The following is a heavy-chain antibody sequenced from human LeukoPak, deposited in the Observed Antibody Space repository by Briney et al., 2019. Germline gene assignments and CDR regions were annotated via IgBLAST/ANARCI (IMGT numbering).Heavy chain of an antibody. Sequence: ASVKVSCKASGYTFTGYYMHWVRQAPGQGLEWMGWINPNSGGTNYAQKFQGRVTMTRDTSISTAYMELSRLRSDDTAVYYCARICGGDCFKPWAFDIWGQGTMVTVSS. CDR3: ARICGGDCFKPWAFDI. CDR1: GYTFTGYY. V-gene: IGHV1-2*02. D-gene: IGHD2-21*02. CDR2: INPNSGGT. J-gene: IGHJ3*02.